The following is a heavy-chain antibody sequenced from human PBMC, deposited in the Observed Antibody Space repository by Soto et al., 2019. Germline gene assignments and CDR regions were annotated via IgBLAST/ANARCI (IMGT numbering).Heavy chain of an antibody. J-gene: IGHJ6*02. CDR3: AREDDYGYRYINYGLDV. V-gene: IGHV3-30-3*01. CDR1: GFTFNIYA. CDR2: ISFDGTKK. D-gene: IGHD4-17*01. Sequence: QAQLVESGGGVVQPGRSLRLSCAASGFTFNIYALHWVRQAPGKGLEWEAVISFDGTKKYYSDSVKGRFTISRDNLKNTLYLQMNNLRVEDAALYFCAREDDYGYRYINYGLDVWGQGTTVTVSS.